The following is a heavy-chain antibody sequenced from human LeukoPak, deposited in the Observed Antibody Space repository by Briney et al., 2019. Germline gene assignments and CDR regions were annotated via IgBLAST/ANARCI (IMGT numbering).Heavy chain of an antibody. CDR2: INHSGST. J-gene: IGHJ5*02. CDR3: ARGRVLRFLEWLFPRFDP. V-gene: IGHV4-34*01. D-gene: IGHD3-3*01. Sequence: SETLFLTCAVYGGSFSGYYWSWIRQPPGKGLEWIGEINHSGSTNYNPSLKSRVTISVDTSKNQFSLKLSSVTAADTAVYYCARGRVLRFLEWLFPRFDPWGQGTLVTVSS. CDR1: GGSFSGYY.